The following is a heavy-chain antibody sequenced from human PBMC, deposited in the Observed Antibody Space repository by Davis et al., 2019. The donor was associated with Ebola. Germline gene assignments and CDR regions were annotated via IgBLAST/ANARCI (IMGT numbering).Heavy chain of an antibody. J-gene: IGHJ6*02. CDR3: AKLSSFAMDV. V-gene: IGHV3-23*01. CDR2: ISGSGGST. Sequence: GESLKISCAASGFTFSSYSMSWVRQAPGKGLDWVSSISGSGGSTYYADSVKGRFTISRDNSKNTLYLQMNSLRAEDTAVYYCAKLSSFAMDVWGRGTTVTVSS. D-gene: IGHD6-6*01. CDR1: GFTFSSYS.